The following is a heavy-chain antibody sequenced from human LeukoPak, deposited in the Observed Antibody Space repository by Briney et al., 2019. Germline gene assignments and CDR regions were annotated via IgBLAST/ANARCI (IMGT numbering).Heavy chain of an antibody. J-gene: IGHJ4*02. CDR3: ATGLFSYYYGSGA. CDR2: INPNGGGP. D-gene: IGHD3-10*01. Sequence: ASVKVPCKASGNIFTGYYLHWVRQAPGQGLEWMGWINPNGGGPKYAPKFQGRVTMTRDTSINTVYMELSRLRSDDTAVYYCATGLFSYYYGSGAWGQGTLVTVSS. CDR1: GNIFTGYY. V-gene: IGHV1-2*02.